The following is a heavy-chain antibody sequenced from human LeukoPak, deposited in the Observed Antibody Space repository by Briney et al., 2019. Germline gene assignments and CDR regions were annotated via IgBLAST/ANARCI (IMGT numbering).Heavy chain of an antibody. CDR2: IYHSGST. Sequence: SETLSFTCTVSGGSISSGGYYWSWIRQPPGKGLEWIGYIYHSGSTYYNPSLKSRVTISVDRSKNQFSLKLSSVTAADTAVYYCARDLSTNWFDPWGQGTLVTVSS. CDR3: ARDLSTNWFDP. J-gene: IGHJ5*02. V-gene: IGHV4-30-2*01. CDR1: GGSISSGGYY.